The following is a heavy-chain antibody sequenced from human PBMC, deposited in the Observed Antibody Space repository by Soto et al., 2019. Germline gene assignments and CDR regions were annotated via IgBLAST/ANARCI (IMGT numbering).Heavy chain of an antibody. J-gene: IGHJ6*02. CDR3: AVHLGQNYYRLDV. V-gene: IGHV3-23*01. CDR1: GFTFSDFV. D-gene: IGHD1-26*01. CDR2: ITGSGGST. Sequence: EVQLLESGGGWVQPGGSLRLSCAASGFTFSDFVMSWVRQVPEKGLEWVSAITGSGGSTFYADSVKGRFNISRDNSKRTVFLEMTSLGAADTAIYYCAVHLGQNYYRLDVWGQGTTVTVSS.